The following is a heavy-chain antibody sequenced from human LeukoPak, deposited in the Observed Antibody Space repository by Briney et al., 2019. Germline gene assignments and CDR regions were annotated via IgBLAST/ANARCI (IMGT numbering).Heavy chain of an antibody. CDR2: IKQDGSEK. D-gene: IGHD6-19*01. CDR1: GFTFSSYW. Sequence: GGSLRLSCAASGFTFSSYWMSWVRQAPGKGLEWVANIKQDGSEKYHVDSVKGRFTISRDNAKNSLYLQMNSLRAEDTAVYYCARDSSGWLLRDAFDIWGQGTMVTVSS. J-gene: IGHJ3*02. CDR3: ARDSSGWLLRDAFDI. V-gene: IGHV3-7*01.